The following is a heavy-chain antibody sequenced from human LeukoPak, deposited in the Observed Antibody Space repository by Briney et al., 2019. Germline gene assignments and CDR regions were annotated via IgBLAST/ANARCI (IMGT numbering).Heavy chain of an antibody. CDR3: TREDNWYFDL. CDR1: GFXFSSYT. Sequence: GRSLRLSCVASGFXFSSYTIHWVRQAPGKGLEWVAVISYDGSNKYYANSVKGRFTISRDNAKNSLYLQLNSLRAEDTAVYYCTREDNWYFDLWGRGTLVTVSS. CDR2: ISYDGSNK. V-gene: IGHV3-30-3*01. J-gene: IGHJ2*01.